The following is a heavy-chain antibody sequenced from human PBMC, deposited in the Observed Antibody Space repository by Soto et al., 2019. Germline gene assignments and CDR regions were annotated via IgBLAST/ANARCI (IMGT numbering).Heavy chain of an antibody. CDR2: IIPIFGTA. J-gene: IGHJ6*02. CDR1: GCTFGSYA. V-gene: IGHV1-69*12. Sequence: QFQLVQSGAEVKKPGSSVEVSCKASGCTFGSYAISWVRQAPGQGLERMGGIIPIFGTANYAQKFQGRVTITADESTSTAYMELSSLRSEGTAVDYCARHVPAAGYYYGMDVWGQGATVTVSS. CDR3: ARHVPAAGYYYGMDV. D-gene: IGHD2-2*01.